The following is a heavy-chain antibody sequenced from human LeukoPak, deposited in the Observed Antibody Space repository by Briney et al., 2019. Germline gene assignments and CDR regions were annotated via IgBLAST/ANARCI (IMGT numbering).Heavy chain of an antibody. CDR2: IYTSGST. Sequence: SETLSLTCTVSGGSISSYYWSWIRQPAGKGLEWIGRIYTSGSTNYNPSLKSRVTMSVDTSKNQFSLKLSSVTAADTAVYYCARDLPAYYYYYYMDVWGKGTTVTVSS. CDR3: ARDLPAYYYYYYMDV. J-gene: IGHJ6*03. CDR1: GGSISSYY. V-gene: IGHV4-4*07.